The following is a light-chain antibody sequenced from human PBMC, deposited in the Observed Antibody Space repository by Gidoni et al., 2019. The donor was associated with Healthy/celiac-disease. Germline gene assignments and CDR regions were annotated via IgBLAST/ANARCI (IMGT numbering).Light chain of an antibody. Sequence: EIVMTQSPATLSVSPGERATLSCRASQSVSSNLAWYQQKPGQAPRLLICGASTRATGIPARFGGSWSGTEFTLTISSLQSEDFAVYCCQQYNNWPPTFGQGTKLEIK. CDR2: GAS. V-gene: IGKV3-15*01. J-gene: IGKJ2*01. CDR1: QSVSSN. CDR3: QQYNNWPPT.